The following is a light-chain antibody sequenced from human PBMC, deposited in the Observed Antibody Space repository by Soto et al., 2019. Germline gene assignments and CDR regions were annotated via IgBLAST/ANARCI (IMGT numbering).Light chain of an antibody. CDR1: QTISSW. CDR3: PQFKHYTIT. J-gene: IGKJ5*01. V-gene: IGKV1-5*03. Sequence: IQMNQSPSTLSGSVGYRLTITCRDSQTISSWLEWYQQTPGKAPKLLIYKASTLKSGVPSVFSCSGSGTECTRPISSLHPEDVKVDFCPQFKHYTITFGRGTRLEIK. CDR2: KAS.